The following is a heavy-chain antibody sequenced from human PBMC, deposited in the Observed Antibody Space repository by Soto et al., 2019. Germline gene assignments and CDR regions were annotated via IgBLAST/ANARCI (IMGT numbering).Heavy chain of an antibody. Sequence: TLSLTCTVSGGSISRGGYYWTWIRQHPGEGLEWIGYIYFSGSTYYNPSLKSRVTISVDTSKNQFSLKLSSVTAADTAVYYCARSVCPWGQGTLGTASS. CDR2: IYFSGST. J-gene: IGHJ5*02. V-gene: IGHV4-31*03. CDR1: GGSISRGGYY. CDR3: ARSVCP.